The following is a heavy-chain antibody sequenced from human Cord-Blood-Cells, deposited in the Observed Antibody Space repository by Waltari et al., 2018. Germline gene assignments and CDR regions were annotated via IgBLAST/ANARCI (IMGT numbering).Heavy chain of an antibody. CDR1: GFTFSSYS. J-gene: IGHJ4*02. V-gene: IGHV3-21*01. CDR2: ISSSSSYI. CDR3: ATAHPWDFDY. Sequence: EVQLVESGGGLVKPGGSLRLSCAASGFTFSSYSMNWVRQAPGKGLEGVSSISSSSSYIYYADSVKGRFTISRDNAKNSLYRQMNSLRAEDTAVYYCATAHPWDFDYWGQGTLVTVSS. D-gene: IGHD3-16*01.